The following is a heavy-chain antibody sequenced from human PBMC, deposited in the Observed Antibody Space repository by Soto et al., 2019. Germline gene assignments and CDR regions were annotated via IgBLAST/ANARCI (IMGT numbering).Heavy chain of an antibody. Sequence: GESLKISCKGSGYSFTSYWISWVRQMPGKGLEWMGRIDPSDSYTNYSPSFQGHVTISADKSISTAYLQWSSLKASDTAMYYCARPEVATLQGYYYYGMDVWGQGTTVTVSS. CDR3: ARPEVATLQGYYYYGMDV. D-gene: IGHD5-12*01. J-gene: IGHJ6*02. CDR2: IDPSDSYT. V-gene: IGHV5-10-1*01. CDR1: GYSFTSYW.